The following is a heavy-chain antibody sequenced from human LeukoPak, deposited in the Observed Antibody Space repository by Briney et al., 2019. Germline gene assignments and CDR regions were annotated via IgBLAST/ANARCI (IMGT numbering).Heavy chain of an antibody. J-gene: IGHJ6*03. Sequence: GGSLRLSCAVSGFTLTSYGMNWVRQTPGKGLEWVSSITSNSGYIYYAESVQGRFTISRDNANNSVYLQMNSLRAEDTAVYYCARDPRGLPTISNYYYYYMDVWGKGTTVTISS. CDR2: ITSNSGYI. D-gene: IGHD5-24*01. V-gene: IGHV3-21*01. CDR3: ARDPRGLPTISNYYYYYMDV. CDR1: GFTLTSYG.